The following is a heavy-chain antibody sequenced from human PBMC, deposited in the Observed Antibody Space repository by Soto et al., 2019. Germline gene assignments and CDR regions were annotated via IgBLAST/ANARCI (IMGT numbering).Heavy chain of an antibody. J-gene: IGHJ3*02. CDR1: GFTFSSYA. D-gene: IGHD2-2*01. CDR3: ARDFVPANDAFDI. Sequence: EVQLVESGGGLVQPGGSLRLSCAASGFTFSSYAMHWVRQAPGKGLEYVSAISSNGGSTYYANSVKGRFTISRDNSKNTLYLQMGSLRAEDMAVYYCARDFVPANDAFDIWGQGTMVTVSS. V-gene: IGHV3-64*01. CDR2: ISSNGGST.